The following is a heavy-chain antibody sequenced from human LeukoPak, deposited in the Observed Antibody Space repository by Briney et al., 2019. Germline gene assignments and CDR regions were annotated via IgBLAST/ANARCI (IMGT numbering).Heavy chain of an antibody. J-gene: IGHJ4*02. Sequence: SETLSLTCAVSGCSISSGYYWGWIRPPPGKGLEWIGSIYHSGSTYYNPSLKSRVTISVDTSKNQFSLKLSSVTAADTAVYYCARLVPAAILDYWGQGTLVTVSS. CDR1: GCSISSGYY. V-gene: IGHV4-38-2*01. CDR2: IYHSGST. D-gene: IGHD2-2*02. CDR3: ARLVPAAILDY.